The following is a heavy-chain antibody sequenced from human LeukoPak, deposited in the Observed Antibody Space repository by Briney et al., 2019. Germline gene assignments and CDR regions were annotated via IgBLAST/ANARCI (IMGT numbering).Heavy chain of an antibody. D-gene: IGHD2-15*01. CDR3: IGVVAATTYYFDY. Sequence: SGTLSLTFTVSGGSISSSSYYWGWIRQPPGKGLEWIGSIYYSGSTYYNPSLKSRVTISVDTSKNQSSLKLSSVTAADTAVYYCIGVVAATTYYFDYWGQGTLVTVSS. J-gene: IGHJ4*02. CDR1: GGSISSSSYY. CDR2: IYYSGST. V-gene: IGHV4-39*01.